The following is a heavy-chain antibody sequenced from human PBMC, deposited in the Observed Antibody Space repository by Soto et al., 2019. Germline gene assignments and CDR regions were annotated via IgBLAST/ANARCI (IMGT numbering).Heavy chain of an antibody. CDR1: GYTFTNYA. CDR3: ARGKGYNWNHGWFDP. D-gene: IGHD1-20*01. CDR2: INAGNGNT. J-gene: IGHJ5*02. V-gene: IGHV1-3*05. Sequence: QVQLVQSGAEEKKPGASVKVSCKASGYTFTNYAMDWVRQAPGQRLEWMGWINAGNGNTKYSQNFQGRVTITRVTSASTAYMELSSLRFEDTAVYYCARGKGYNWNHGWFDPWGQGTLVTVSS.